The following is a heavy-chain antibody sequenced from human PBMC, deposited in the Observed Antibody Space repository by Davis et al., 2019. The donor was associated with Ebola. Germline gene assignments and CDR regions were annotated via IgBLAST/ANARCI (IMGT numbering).Heavy chain of an antibody. V-gene: IGHV3-23*01. CDR1: GFTFSSYA. J-gene: IGHJ3*02. Sequence: PGGSLRLSCAASGFTFSSYAMSWVRQAPGKGLEWVSAISGSGGSTYYADSVKGRFTISRDNSKNTLYLQMNSLRAEDTAVYYCAKDLDGCTMICPDAFDIWGQGTMVTVSS. CDR3: AKDLDGCTMICPDAFDI. CDR2: ISGSGGST. D-gene: IGHD3/OR15-3a*01.